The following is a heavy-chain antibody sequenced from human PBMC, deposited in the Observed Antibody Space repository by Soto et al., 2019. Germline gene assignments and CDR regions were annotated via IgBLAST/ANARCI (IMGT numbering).Heavy chain of an antibody. D-gene: IGHD6-13*01. CDR3: AKSYSSNWYDYFDY. CDR1: GFICSSYD. Sequence: PGGSLRLSCAVSGFICSSYDMSWVRQAPGKGLEWVSTILVGGSTHYEDSVKGRFTISRDTSKNTLYLQMDSLRAEDTALYYCAKSYSSNWYDYFDYWGQGTLVTVSS. CDR2: ILVGGST. J-gene: IGHJ4*02. V-gene: IGHV3-23*01.